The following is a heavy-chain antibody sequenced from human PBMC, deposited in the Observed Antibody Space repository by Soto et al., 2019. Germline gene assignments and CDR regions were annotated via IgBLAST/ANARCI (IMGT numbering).Heavy chain of an antibody. V-gene: IGHV4-39*01. CDR1: GDSMSSSDYY. CDR3: ARRTVNIRTFYSGLKTHCFDY. Sequence: QLQLHESGPGLVKPSETLSLTCAVSGDSMSSSDYYWGWIRQPPGQGLEWIGSIYYSGSTYYNPSLQRRVAISVDTSKNQFSLKLKSVTAADTAIYYCARRTVNIRTFYSGLKTHCFDYWGQGAPVTVSS. CDR2: IYYSGST. D-gene: IGHD6-19*01. J-gene: IGHJ4*02.